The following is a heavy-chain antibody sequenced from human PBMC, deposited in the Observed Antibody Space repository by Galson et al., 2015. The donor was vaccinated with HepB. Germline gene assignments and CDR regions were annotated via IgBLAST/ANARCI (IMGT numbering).Heavy chain of an antibody. V-gene: IGHV3-30*10. J-gene: IGHJ4*02. CDR2: ISHDGSNR. D-gene: IGHD2-2*01. CDR1: GFSLSSYN. CDR3: ARDKRIVILPAVRQMFTH. Sequence: SLRLSCAASGFSLSSYNMNWVRQAPGKGLEWVAVISHDGSNRFYTDSVKGRFTISRDNSKNTVYLQMNNLRPEDTAVYYCARDKRIVILPAVRQMFTHWGQGTLVTVSS.